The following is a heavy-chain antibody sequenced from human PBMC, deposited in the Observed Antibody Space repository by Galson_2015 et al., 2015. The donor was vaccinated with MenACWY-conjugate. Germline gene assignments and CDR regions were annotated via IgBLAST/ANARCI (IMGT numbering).Heavy chain of an antibody. J-gene: IGHJ4*02. CDR3: ARWAYCSGGSCHRYDH. CDR1: GFSISTYW. V-gene: IGHV3-7*03. CDR2: IKQDGSDK. Sequence: SLRLSCAASGFSISTYWMTWVRQAPGKGLEWVANIKQDGSDKYYVDSVKGRFTISRDNAKNSLYLQMNSLRAEDTAIYYCARWAYCSGGSCHRYDHWGQGTLVTVSS. D-gene: IGHD2-15*01.